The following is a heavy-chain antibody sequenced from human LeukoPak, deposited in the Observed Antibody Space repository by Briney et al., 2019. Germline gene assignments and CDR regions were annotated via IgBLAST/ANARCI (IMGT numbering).Heavy chain of an antibody. J-gene: IGHJ3*02. CDR1: GYTFTGYY. D-gene: IGHD1-1*01. Sequence: ASVKVSCKASGYTFTGYYMHWVRQAPGQGLEWMGWINPNSGGTNYAQKFQGWVTMTRDTSISTAYMELSRMRSDDTAVYHCARGGRGTTGAFDIWGQGTMVTVSS. CDR3: ARGGRGTTGAFDI. CDR2: INPNSGGT. V-gene: IGHV1-2*04.